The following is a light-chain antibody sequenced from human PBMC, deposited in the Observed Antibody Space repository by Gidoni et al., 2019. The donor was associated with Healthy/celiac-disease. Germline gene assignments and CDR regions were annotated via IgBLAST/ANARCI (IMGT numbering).Light chain of an antibody. Sequence: EIVLTQSPGTLSLSPGERATLSCRASQSVSSSYLAWYQQKPGQAPRLLIYGASSRPTGIPDRFSGSGSGTDFTLTISRLEPEDFAVYYCQQYDNSPLTFGPGTKLDIK. CDR3: QQYDNSPLT. CDR1: QSVSSSY. CDR2: GAS. V-gene: IGKV3-20*01. J-gene: IGKJ3*01.